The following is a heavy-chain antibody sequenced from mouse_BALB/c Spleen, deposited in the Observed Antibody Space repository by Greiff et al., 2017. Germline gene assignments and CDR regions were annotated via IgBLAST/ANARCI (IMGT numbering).Heavy chain of an antibody. J-gene: IGHJ1*01. CDR2: ISYSGST. CDR1: GYSITSDYA. CDR3: AYYGSSYWYFDV. Sequence: DVQLQESGPGLVKPSQSLSLTCTVTGYSITSDYAWNWIRQFPGNKLEWMGYISYSGSTSYNPSLKSRISITRDTSKNQFFLQLNSVTTEDTATYYCAYYGSSYWYFDVWGAGTTVTVSS. V-gene: IGHV3-2*02. D-gene: IGHD1-1*01.